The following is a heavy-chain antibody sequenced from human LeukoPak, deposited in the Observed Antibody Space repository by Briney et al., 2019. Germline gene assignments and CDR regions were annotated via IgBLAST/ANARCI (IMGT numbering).Heavy chain of an antibody. V-gene: IGHV3-48*04. CDR1: GFTFSSYS. D-gene: IGHD3-22*01. Sequence: PGGSLRLSCAASGFTFSSYSMNWVRQAPGKGLEWVSYISSSSSTIYYADSVKGRFTISRDNAKNSLYLQMNSLRAEDTAVYYCARDQDYYDSSGSLDYWGQGTLVTVSS. CDR2: ISSSSSTI. CDR3: ARDQDYYDSSGSLDY. J-gene: IGHJ4*02.